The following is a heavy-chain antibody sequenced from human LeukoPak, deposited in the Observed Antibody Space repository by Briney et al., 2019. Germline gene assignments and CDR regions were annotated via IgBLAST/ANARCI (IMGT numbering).Heavy chain of an antibody. CDR3: ARLLDSSGYYFSH. D-gene: IGHD3-22*01. CDR1: GYSFTHW. CDR2: IYPDDSDT. Sequence: GESLKISCKGSGYSFTHWIGWVRQMPGKGLEWMGIIYPDDSDTRYSPSFQGPVTISADRSISTAYLQWSSLKASDTAIYYCARLLDSSGYYFSHWGQGTLVTVSS. J-gene: IGHJ4*02. V-gene: IGHV5-51*01.